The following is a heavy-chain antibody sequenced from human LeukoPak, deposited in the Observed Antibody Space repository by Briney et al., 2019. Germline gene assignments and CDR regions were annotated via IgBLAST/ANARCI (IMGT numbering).Heavy chain of an antibody. Sequence: GGSLRLSCAASGFTFSNYAMIWVRQAPGKGLEWVSTIGISGTTTYYADSVKGHFTISRDNSKNTLYLQMNSLRAEDTAVYYCAKGGSSFDFWGQGTLVTVSS. CDR1: GFTFSNYA. V-gene: IGHV3-23*01. CDR3: AKGGSSFDF. J-gene: IGHJ4*02. CDR2: IGISGTTT.